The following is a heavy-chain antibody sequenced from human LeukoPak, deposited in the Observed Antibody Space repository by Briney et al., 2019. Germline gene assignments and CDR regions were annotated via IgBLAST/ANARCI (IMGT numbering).Heavy chain of an antibody. D-gene: IGHD3-22*01. CDR3: ARDPTGITMIVVVP. Sequence: GGSLRLSCAASGSTFSSYWMSWVRQAPGKGLEWVANIKQDGSEKYYVDSVKGRFTISRDNAKNSLYLQMNSLRAEDTAVYYCARDPTGITMIVVVPWGQGTLVTVSS. CDR2: IKQDGSEK. CDR1: GSTFSSYW. V-gene: IGHV3-7*01. J-gene: IGHJ4*02.